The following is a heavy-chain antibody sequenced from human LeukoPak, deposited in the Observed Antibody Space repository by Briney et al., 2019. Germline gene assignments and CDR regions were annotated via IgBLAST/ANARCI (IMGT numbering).Heavy chain of an antibody. V-gene: IGHV3-9*01. CDR1: GFTFSSYA. CDR2: ISWNSGSI. J-gene: IGHJ3*02. CDR3: AKATGAFDI. Sequence: GGSLRLSCAASGFTFSSYAMSWVRQAPGKGLEWVSGISWNSGSIGYADSVKGRFTISRDNAKNSLYLQMNSLRAEDTALYYCAKATGAFDIWGQGTMVTVSS.